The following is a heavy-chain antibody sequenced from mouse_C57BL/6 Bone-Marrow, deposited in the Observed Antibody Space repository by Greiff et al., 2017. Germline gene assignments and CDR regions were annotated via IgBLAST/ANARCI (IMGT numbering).Heavy chain of an antibody. CDR2: ISYDGSN. CDR3: ARVTTVVARDAMDY. D-gene: IGHD1-1*01. V-gene: IGHV3-6*01. CDR1: GYSITSGYY. J-gene: IGHJ4*01. Sequence: EVQVVESGPGLVKPSQSLSLTCSVTGYSITSGYYWNWIRQFPGNKLEWMGYISYDGSNNYNPSLKNRISITRDTSKNQFFLKLNSVTTEDTATYYCARVTTVVARDAMDYWGQGTSVTVSS.